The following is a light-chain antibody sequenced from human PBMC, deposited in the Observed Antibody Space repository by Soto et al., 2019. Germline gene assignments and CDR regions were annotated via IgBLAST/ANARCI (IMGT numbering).Light chain of an antibody. Sequence: DIQLTQSPSFLSASVGDRVTITCRASQGISSYLAWYQQKPGKAPKLLIYAASTLQSGVPSRFSGSGSGTEFTLTISSLQPEDFATYYCQQLNSYPLTVGQGTKVDIK. CDR2: AAS. CDR3: QQLNSYPLT. J-gene: IGKJ1*01. CDR1: QGISSY. V-gene: IGKV1-9*01.